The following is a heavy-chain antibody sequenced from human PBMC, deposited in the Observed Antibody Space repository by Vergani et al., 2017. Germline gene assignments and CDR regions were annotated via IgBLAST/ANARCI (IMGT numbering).Heavy chain of an antibody. V-gene: IGHV5-51*01. CDR2: IYPADSDT. J-gene: IGHJ4*02. CDR3: ARHTTYTDS. D-gene: IGHD1-1*01. CDR1: EYSFGNYW. Sequence: EVQLVQSGAEVKKPGESLKIACKGSEYSFGNYWIGWVRQMPGKGLEWMGIIYPADSDTRYSTSFQGQVTISADKSISTAFLQWDSLKASYTALYYCARHTTYTDSWGQGTLVTVSS.